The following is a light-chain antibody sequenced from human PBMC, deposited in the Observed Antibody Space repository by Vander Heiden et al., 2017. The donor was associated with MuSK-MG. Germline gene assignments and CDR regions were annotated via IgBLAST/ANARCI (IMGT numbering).Light chain of an antibody. CDR2: GNS. Sequence: QSVLTQPPSVSGAPGQRVTISCTGSSSNIGAGYDVHWYQQLPGTAPKLLIFGNSNRPSGVPDRFSGSKSGTSASLAITGLQAEDEADDYCQSYDSSRSGNVVFGGGTKLTVL. CDR3: QSYDSSRSGNVV. CDR1: SSNIGAGYD. V-gene: IGLV1-40*01. J-gene: IGLJ2*01.